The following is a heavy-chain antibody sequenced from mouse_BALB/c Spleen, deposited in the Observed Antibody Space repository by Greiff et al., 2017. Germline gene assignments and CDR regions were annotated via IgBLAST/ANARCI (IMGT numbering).Heavy chain of an antibody. J-gene: IGHJ3*01. CDR2: INPSNGGT. CDR3: TREDYYGNYWFAY. Sequence: VQLQQSGAELVKPGASVKLSCKASGYTFTSYYMYWVKQRPGQGLEWIGEINPSNGGTNFNEKFKSKATLTVDKSSSTAYMQLSSLTSEDSAVYYCTREDYYGNYWFAYWGQGTLVTVSA. CDR1: GYTFTSYY. D-gene: IGHD2-1*01. V-gene: IGHV1S81*02.